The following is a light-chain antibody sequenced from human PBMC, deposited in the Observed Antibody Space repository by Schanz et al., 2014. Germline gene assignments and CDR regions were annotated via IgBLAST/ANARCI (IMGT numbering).Light chain of an antibody. CDR2: WAS. V-gene: IGKV4-1*01. Sequence: DIVMTQSPDSLAVSLGERATIHCRSSQSVLWTSNNKNFLAWYKQTPGQPPKLLISWASARESGVPDRFSGSGSGTDFTLTISSLQAEDVAVYYCQHYYTTPFTFGPGTKVEIK. CDR1: QSVLWTSNNKNF. J-gene: IGKJ3*01. CDR3: QHYYTTPFT.